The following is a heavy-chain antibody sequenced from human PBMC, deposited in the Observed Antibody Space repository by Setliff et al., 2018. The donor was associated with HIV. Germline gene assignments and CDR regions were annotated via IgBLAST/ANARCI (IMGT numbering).Heavy chain of an antibody. CDR1: GYTFTNYY. D-gene: IGHD3-22*01. J-gene: IGHJ3*02. Sequence: ASVKVSCKASGYTFTNYYIHWVRQAPGQGLEWMGLINPSGGKTSYAKKFQGRLTMTRDTSRSTVYMELSSLRSEDTAMYYCARCYSDSSGPTDAFDIWGQGTVVTVSS. CDR3: ARCYSDSSGPTDAFDI. CDR2: INPSGGKT. V-gene: IGHV1-46*01.